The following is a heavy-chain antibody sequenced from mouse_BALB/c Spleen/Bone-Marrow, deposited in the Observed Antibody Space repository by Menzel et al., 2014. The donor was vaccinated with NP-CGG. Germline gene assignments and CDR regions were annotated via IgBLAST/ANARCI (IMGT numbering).Heavy chain of an antibody. CDR3: ARSDYRFDPLPY. CDR2: IDTSDSYT. D-gene: IGHD2-14*01. J-gene: IGHJ3*01. Sequence: QVQLQQSGAELVMPGASVKMSCKASGHTFTDYWMHWVKPRPGQGLEWIGAIDTSDSYTSYNQKFKGKATLTVDESSSTAYMQFSSLTSEDSAVYYCARSDYRFDPLPYWGQGTLVTVSA. CDR1: GHTFTDYW. V-gene: IGHV1-69*01.